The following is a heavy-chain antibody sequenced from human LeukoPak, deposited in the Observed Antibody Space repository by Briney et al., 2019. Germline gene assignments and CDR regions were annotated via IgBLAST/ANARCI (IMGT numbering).Heavy chain of an antibody. V-gene: IGHV4-59*08. CDR2: IYYSGST. Sequence: PSETLSLTCTVSGGSISSYYWSWIRQPPGKGLEWIGYIYYSGSTNYNPSLKSRVTISVDTSKNQFSLKLSTLTAAATAVYYCARVEMASFDYWGQGTLVTVSS. CDR3: ARVEMASFDY. CDR1: GGSISSYY. J-gene: IGHJ4*02. D-gene: IGHD5-24*01.